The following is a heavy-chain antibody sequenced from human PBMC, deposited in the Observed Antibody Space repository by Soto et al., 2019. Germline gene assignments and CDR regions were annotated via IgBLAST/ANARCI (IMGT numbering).Heavy chain of an antibody. V-gene: IGHV4-59*01. CDR2: MYNTGST. Sequence: SETLSLTCTVSGGSISRYYWSWIRQPPGKGLEWIGYMYNTGSTVYNPPFKSRVTISVNTSKNQFSLKLNSVTAADTAVFYCARDLWGYCGTDCYPLDVWGQGTTVTVSS. CDR3: ARDLWGYCGTDCYPLDV. J-gene: IGHJ6*02. D-gene: IGHD2-21*02. CDR1: GGSISRYY.